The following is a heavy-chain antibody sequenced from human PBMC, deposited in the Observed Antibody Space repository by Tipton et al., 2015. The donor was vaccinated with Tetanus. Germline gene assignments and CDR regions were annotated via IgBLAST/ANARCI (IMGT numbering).Heavy chain of an antibody. D-gene: IGHD2-15*01. J-gene: IGHJ4*02. CDR2: ISGNGRAI. CDR1: GFTFSTYS. V-gene: IGHV3-21*01. CDR3: VSHREDRGWFDY. Sequence: SLRLSCGASGFTFSTYSMNWARQAPGKGLEWVSAISGNGRAIFHADSLKGRFTISRDNAKNSLYLQMNSLRVEDTAVYYCVSHREDRGWFDYWGQGTLVPVSS.